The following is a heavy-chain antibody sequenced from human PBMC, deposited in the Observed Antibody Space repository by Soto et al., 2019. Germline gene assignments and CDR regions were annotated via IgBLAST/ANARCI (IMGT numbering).Heavy chain of an antibody. J-gene: IGHJ4*02. CDR3: ARGARLGY. V-gene: IGHV3-64*01. D-gene: IGHD3-16*01. CDR2: ISSNGGST. CDR1: GFTFSSYA. Sequence: EVQLVESGGGLVQPGGPLRLSCAASGFTFSSYAMHWVRQAPGKGLEYVSAISSNGGSTYYANSVKGRFTISRDNSKNTLYLQMGSLRAEDMAVYYCARGARLGYWGQGTLVTVSS.